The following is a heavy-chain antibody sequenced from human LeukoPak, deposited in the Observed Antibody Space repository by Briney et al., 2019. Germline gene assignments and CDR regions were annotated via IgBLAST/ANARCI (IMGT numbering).Heavy chain of an antibody. CDR2: IYTSGST. J-gene: IGHJ4*02. V-gene: IGHV4-4*09. CDR1: GGSITSYY. D-gene: IGHD3-22*01. CDR3: ARDSSGYWGYFDY. Sequence: ASETLSLTCTVSGGSITSYYWSWIRQPPGKGLEWIGSIYTSGSTNYNPSLKSRVTISVDTSKNQFSLKLSSVTAADTAVYYCARDSSGYWGYFDYWGQGTLVTVS.